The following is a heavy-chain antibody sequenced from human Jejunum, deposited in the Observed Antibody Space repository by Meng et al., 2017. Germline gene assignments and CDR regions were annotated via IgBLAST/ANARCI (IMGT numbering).Heavy chain of an antibody. CDR2: INPVSGAT. CDR3: TRDKDGANFDY. J-gene: IGHJ4*02. CDR1: GSTLPGHF. V-gene: IGHV1-2*06. D-gene: IGHD3-10*01. Sequence: VHLGRAGGEVEKRVGSVNVCGRGCGSTLPGHFMHWVRQAPGQGFEWMGRINPVSGATDYAQKFQGRVTMTVDTSITIAFMELSSLTSDDTAVYYCTRDKDGANFDYWGQGSLVTVSS.